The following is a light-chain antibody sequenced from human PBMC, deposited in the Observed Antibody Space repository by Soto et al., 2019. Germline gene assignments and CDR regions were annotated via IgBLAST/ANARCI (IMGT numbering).Light chain of an antibody. CDR3: QQSSRAPWT. CDR1: QSISIY. Sequence: DSRMTESLSSVAVSVIHRITINCRASQSISIYLNWYQQKPGKAPKLLIYTASTLQSGVPSRFSGSGSGPKFTLSIRCRQPEDSATHICQQSSRAPWTMVPGTKVDIK. CDR2: TAS. V-gene: IGKV1-39*01. J-gene: IGKJ1*01.